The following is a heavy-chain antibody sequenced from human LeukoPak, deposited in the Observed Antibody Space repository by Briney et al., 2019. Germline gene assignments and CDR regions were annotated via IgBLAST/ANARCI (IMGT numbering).Heavy chain of an antibody. D-gene: IGHD3-16*02. CDR3: AKDRDYDYIWGSYRIFDY. CDR2: ISGSGGST. Sequence: GGSLRLSCAASGFSFSNYAMSWVRQTPGKGLEWVSAISGSGGSTYYADSVKGRFTISRDNSKNTLYLQMNSLRAEDTAVYYCAKDRDYDYIWGSYRIFDYWGQGTLVTVSS. V-gene: IGHV3-23*01. CDR1: GFSFSNYA. J-gene: IGHJ4*02.